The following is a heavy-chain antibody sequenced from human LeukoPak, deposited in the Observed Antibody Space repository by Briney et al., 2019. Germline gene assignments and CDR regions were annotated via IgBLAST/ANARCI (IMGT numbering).Heavy chain of an antibody. CDR1: GFTFSSYA. CDR3: AKDTGEDSSGCNAFDI. Sequence: GGSLRLSCAASGFTFSSYAMSWVRQAPGKGLEWVSAISGSGGSTYYADSVKGRFTISRDNSKNTLYLQMNSLRAEDTAVYYCAKDTGEDSSGCNAFDIWGQGTMVTVSS. D-gene: IGHD3-22*01. J-gene: IGHJ3*02. V-gene: IGHV3-23*01. CDR2: ISGSGGST.